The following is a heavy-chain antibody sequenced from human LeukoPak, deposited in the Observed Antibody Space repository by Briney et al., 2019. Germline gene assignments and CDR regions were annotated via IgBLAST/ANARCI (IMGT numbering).Heavy chain of an antibody. CDR3: ARPNLYSTSLDAFDI. Sequence: GGSLRLSCAASGFTFSNYGMNWVRQAPGKGLEWVSSISSSSSYIYYTDSVKGRFTISRDNAKNSQYLQVNSLRVEDTSVYYCARPNLYSTSLDAFDIWGQGTMVTVCS. V-gene: IGHV3-21*04. D-gene: IGHD2-8*01. CDR1: GFTFSNYG. J-gene: IGHJ3*02. CDR2: ISSSSSYI.